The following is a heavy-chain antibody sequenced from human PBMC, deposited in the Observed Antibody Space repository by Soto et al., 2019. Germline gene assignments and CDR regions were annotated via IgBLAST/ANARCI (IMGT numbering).Heavy chain of an antibody. D-gene: IGHD1-26*01. CDR1: SGSISSSNW. CDR2: ISHNGST. CDR3: ARAFGYSGSHYYYYYMDV. V-gene: IGHV4-4*02. J-gene: IGHJ6*03. Sequence: QVQLQESGPGLVKPSGTLSLTCAVSSGSISSSNWWSWVRQPPGKGLEWIGEISHNGSTNYNPSLKRRVTISVDKSKHQFSLKLSSVTAADTAVYYCARAFGYSGSHYYYYYMDVWGKGTPVTVSS.